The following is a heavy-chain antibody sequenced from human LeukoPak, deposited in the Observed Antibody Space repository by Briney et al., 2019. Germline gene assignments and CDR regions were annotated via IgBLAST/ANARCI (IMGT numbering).Heavy chain of an antibody. V-gene: IGHV4-59*01. CDR2: ASHSGST. Sequence: SETLSLTCTVSGGSINNYYWSWIRQPPGKGLEWIGYASHSGSTNSSPSLKSRVSISVDTSKNQIYLKLSSVTAADTAVYYCARDTFYHDNSDYCEDVFDSWGQGTMVTVFS. J-gene: IGHJ3*02. CDR1: GGSINNYY. D-gene: IGHD3-22*01. CDR3: ARDTFYHDNSDYCEDVFDS.